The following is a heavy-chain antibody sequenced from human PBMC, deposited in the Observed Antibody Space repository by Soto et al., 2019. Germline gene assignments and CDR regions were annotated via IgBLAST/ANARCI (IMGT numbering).Heavy chain of an antibody. CDR1: GGSFSGYY. Sequence: QVQLQQWGAGLLKPSETLSLTCAVYGGSFSGYYWSWIRQPPGKGLEWIGEINHSGSTNYNPSLKSRVTISVDTSKNQFSLKLSSVTAADTAVYYCARARLRRRVDYWGQGTLVTVSS. CDR3: ARARLRRRVDY. J-gene: IGHJ4*02. V-gene: IGHV4-34*01. D-gene: IGHD4-17*01. CDR2: INHSGST.